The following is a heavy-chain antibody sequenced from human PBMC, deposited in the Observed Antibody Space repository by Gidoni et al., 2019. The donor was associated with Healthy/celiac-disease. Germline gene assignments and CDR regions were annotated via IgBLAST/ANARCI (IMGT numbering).Heavy chain of an antibody. Sequence: QVQLVQSGAEVKKPGSSVQVSCKASGGTFSSYTISWVRQAPGQGLEWMGRIIPILGIANYAQKFQGRVTITADKSTSTAYMELSSLRSEDTAVYYCASLYSSSWYFQHWGQGTLVTVSS. V-gene: IGHV1-69*02. D-gene: IGHD6-13*01. J-gene: IGHJ1*01. CDR2: IIPILGIA. CDR3: ASLYSSSWYFQH. CDR1: GGTFSSYT.